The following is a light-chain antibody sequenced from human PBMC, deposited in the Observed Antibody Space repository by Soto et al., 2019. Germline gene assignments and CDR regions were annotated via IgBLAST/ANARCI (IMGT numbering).Light chain of an antibody. CDR1: QSISRY. Sequence: DIQMTQSPSTLPASVGDRVTITCRASQSISRYLNWYQQKPGKAPKLLIYDASSLESGVPSRFSGSGSGTEFTLTISSLQPDDFATYYCQQYNSYSRTFGQGTKVDIK. J-gene: IGKJ1*01. CDR2: DAS. CDR3: QQYNSYSRT. V-gene: IGKV1-5*01.